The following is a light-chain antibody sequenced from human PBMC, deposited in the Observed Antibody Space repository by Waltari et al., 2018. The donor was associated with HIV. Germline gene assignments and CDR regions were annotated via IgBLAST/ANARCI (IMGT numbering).Light chain of an antibody. J-gene: IGLJ2*01. CDR2: EVS. CDR3: SSYAGSNVI. V-gene: IGLV2-8*01. Sequence: QSALTHPPSASGSPGHSVTISCTGTSSHVGGFNYVSWYQQHPNKAPQLMIYEVSKRPSGVPDRFSGSKSGNTASLTVSVLQAEDEADYYCSSYAGSNVIFGGGTKLTVL. CDR1: SSHVGGFNY.